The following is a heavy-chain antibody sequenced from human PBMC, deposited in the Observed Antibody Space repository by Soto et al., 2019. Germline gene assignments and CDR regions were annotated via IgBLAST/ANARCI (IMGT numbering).Heavy chain of an antibody. D-gene: IGHD2-2*01. Sequence: GALRLSCAASGFTFSSYAMHWVRQAPGKGLEWVAVISYDGSNKYYADSVKGRFTISRDNSKNTLYLQMNSLRAEDTAVYYCARVSTSHSTTSDYWGQGTLVTVSS. CDR2: ISYDGSNK. CDR3: ARVSTSHSTTSDY. CDR1: GFTFSSYA. V-gene: IGHV3-30-3*01. J-gene: IGHJ4*02.